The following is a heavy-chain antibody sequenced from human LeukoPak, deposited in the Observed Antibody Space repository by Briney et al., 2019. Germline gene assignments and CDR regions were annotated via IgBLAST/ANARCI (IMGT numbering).Heavy chain of an antibody. CDR3: ARVSGGGKHRDACHI. Sequence: SETLSLTCTVPGGSISSHLWSWIPQRARKGLEWIGLTYTSGSTSDNHSLKSRVAMSVDTTKNDYSLMLSSVTAADTGVYYCARVSGGGKHRDACHIWGQGTMVTVSS. CDR1: GGSISSHL. J-gene: IGHJ3*02. D-gene: IGHD4-23*01. CDR2: TYTSGST. V-gene: IGHV4-4*07.